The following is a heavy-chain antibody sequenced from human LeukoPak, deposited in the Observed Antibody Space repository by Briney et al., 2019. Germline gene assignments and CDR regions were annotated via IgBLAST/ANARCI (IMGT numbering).Heavy chain of an antibody. D-gene: IGHD4-23*01. CDR3: ARGRRHYGCNFPFDY. CDR2: INHSGST. V-gene: IGHV4-34*01. J-gene: IGHJ4*02. Sequence: SETLSLTCAVYRGSFSGYYWNWIRQPPGRGLEWIGEINHSGSTNYNPSLKSRVTISVDTSKNQFSLKLSSVTAADTAVYYCARGRRHYGCNFPFDYWGQGTLVTVSS. CDR1: RGSFSGYY.